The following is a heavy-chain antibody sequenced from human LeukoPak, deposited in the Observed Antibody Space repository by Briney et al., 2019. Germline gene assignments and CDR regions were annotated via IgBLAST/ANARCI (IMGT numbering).Heavy chain of an antibody. D-gene: IGHD1-7*01. CDR2: INPNSGGT. Sequence: ASVKVSCKASGYTFTGYYMHWVRQAPGQGLEWRGWINPNSGGTNYAQKFQGRVTMTRDTSISTAYMELSRLRSDDTAVYYCARANWNYAPGAFDIWGQGTMVTVSS. V-gene: IGHV1-2*02. CDR3: ARANWNYAPGAFDI. CDR1: GYTFTGYY. J-gene: IGHJ3*02.